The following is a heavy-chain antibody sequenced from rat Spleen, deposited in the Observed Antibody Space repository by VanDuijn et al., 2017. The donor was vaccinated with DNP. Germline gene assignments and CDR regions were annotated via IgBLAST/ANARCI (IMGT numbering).Heavy chain of an antibody. V-gene: IGHV3-3*01. D-gene: IGHD1-11*01. CDR1: GYSISTSYR. CDR2: INSAGST. J-gene: IGHJ2*01. CDR3: ARMHYGCDN. Sequence: EVQLQESGPGLVKPSHSLSLTGSVTGYSISTSYRWNWIRKFPGNKLEWMGYINSAGSTHYNPSLKSRISITRNTSKNQFFLQVISVTPDDTATYYCARMHYGCDNWGQGVIVTVSS.